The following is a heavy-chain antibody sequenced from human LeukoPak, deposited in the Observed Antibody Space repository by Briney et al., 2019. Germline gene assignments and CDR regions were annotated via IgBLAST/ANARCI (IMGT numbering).Heavy chain of an antibody. CDR3: ARGGCSSTSCYAGPFDY. J-gene: IGHJ4*02. CDR2: INPNSGGT. D-gene: IGHD2-2*01. Sequence: ASVKVSCKASGYTFTGYYMHWVRQAPGQGLEWMGWINPNSGGTNYAQKFQGRVTMTRDTSNSTAYMELSRLRSDDTAVYYCARGGCSSTSCYAGPFDYWGQGTLVTISS. V-gene: IGHV1-2*02. CDR1: GYTFTGYY.